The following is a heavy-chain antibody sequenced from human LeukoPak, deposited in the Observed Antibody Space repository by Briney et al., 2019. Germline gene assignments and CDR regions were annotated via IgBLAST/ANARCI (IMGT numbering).Heavy chain of an antibody. V-gene: IGHV1-24*01. J-gene: IGHJ4*02. D-gene: IGHD2-2*01. CDR1: GYTLTELS. CDR3: ATDQGYCSSTSCPPPLDY. Sequence: ASVKVSCKVSGYTLTELSMHWVRQAPGKGLEWMGGFDPEDGETIYAQKFQGRVTMTEDTSTDTAYMELSSLRSEDTAVYYCATDQGYCSSTSCPPPLDYWGQGTLVTVSS. CDR2: FDPEDGET.